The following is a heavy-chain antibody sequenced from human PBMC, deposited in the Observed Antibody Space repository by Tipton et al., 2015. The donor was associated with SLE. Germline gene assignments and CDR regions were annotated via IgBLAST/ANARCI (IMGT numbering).Heavy chain of an antibody. CDR2: IWYDGSNQ. V-gene: IGHV3-33*08. D-gene: IGHD2-21*01. J-gene: IGHJ5*02. CDR3: ARDPRDCSGECSRFPLANWFDP. CDR1: GFDFSGSA. Sequence: RSLRLSCAASGFDFSGSAMHWVRQASGKGLEWVAAIWYDGSNQHYVDSVKGRFTIARDRSTNTAYLQMNSLRAEDTAVYYCARDPRDCSGECSRFPLANWFDPWGQGTLVTVSS.